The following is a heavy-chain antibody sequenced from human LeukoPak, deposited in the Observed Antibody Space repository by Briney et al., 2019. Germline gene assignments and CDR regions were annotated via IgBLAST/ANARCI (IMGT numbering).Heavy chain of an antibody. CDR2: IYYSGST. CDR1: GGSISSYY. D-gene: IGHD7-27*01. J-gene: IGHJ4*02. V-gene: IGHV4-59*01. CDR3: ARDLGRGFDY. Sequence: SETLSLTCTVSGGSISSYYWSWIRQPPGKGLEWIGYIYYSGSTNYNPSLKSRVTIPVDTSKNQFSLKLSSVTAADTAVYYCARDLGRGFDYWGQGTLVTVSS.